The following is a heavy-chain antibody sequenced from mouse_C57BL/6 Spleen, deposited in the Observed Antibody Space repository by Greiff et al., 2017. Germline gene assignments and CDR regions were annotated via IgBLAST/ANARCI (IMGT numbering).Heavy chain of an antibody. CDR2: INPSSGYT. D-gene: IGHD3-3*01. V-gene: IGHV1-7*01. CDR1: GYTFTSYW. Sequence: QVQLQQSGAELAKPGASVKLSCKASGYTFTSYWMHWVKQRPGQGLEWIGYINPSSGYTKYNQKFKVKATLTADKSSSTAYMQLSSLTYEDSAVYYCARGRDEGLDYWGQGTTLTVSS. J-gene: IGHJ2*01. CDR3: ARGRDEGLDY.